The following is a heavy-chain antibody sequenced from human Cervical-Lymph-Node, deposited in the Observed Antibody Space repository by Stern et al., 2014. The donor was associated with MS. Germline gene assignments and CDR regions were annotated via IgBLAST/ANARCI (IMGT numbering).Heavy chain of an antibody. J-gene: IGHJ5*02. CDR2: IYYSGST. D-gene: IGHD3-22*01. CDR3: ARWAYSSGWYNWFDP. Sequence: QLQLQESGPGLVKPSETLSLTCTVSGGSINSSSYYWGWIRQPPGKGLEWIGSIYYSGSTYYNPYLKSRVTISVDTSKNQFSLRLSSVTAADTAVYYCARWAYSSGWYNWFDPWGQGTLVTVSS. V-gene: IGHV4-39*01. CDR1: GGSINSSSYY.